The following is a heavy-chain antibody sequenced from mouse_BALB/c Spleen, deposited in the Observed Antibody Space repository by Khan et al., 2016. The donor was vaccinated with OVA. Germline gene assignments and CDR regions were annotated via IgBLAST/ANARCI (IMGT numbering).Heavy chain of an antibody. CDR3: ASSNYYGSSLYAMDY. V-gene: IGHV1S41*01. D-gene: IGHD1-1*01. CDR2: IAPGSGST. J-gene: IGHJ4*01. CDR1: GYTFTSYR. Sequence: DLVKPGASVKLSCKASGYTFTSYRINWIKQRPGQGLEWIGRIAPGSGSTSYNEMFKGKATLTVDTSSSTAYIQLSSLSSEDSALSFCASSNYYGSSLYAMDYWGQGTSFTVSS.